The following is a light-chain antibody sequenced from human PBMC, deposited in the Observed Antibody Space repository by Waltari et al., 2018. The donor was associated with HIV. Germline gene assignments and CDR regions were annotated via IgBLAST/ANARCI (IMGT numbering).Light chain of an antibody. CDR1: QSINTNY. CDR2: GAS. J-gene: IGKJ1*01. Sequence: EIVLPQSPGTLSLSPGDRATLSCRPSQSINTNYVAWYHQKPGQAPRLLIYGASSRATGVPDKFSGSGSGTDFALTISSLAPEDFGLYYCQQYDTSPTFGQGTKVEIQ. CDR3: QQYDTSPT. V-gene: IGKV3-20*01.